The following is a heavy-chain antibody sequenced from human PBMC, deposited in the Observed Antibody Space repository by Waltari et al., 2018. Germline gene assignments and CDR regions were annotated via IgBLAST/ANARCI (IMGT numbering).Heavy chain of an antibody. CDR1: GYTFPGYY. Sequence: QVQLVQYGAEVKKPGASVKVSCKASGYTFPGYYMHWVRQAPGQGLGWMGWNNPNSGGTNNAQKFQGRVTMTRDPSISTAYMELGKLRAGDTAVYYCARGVGSSYYFDYWGQGTLVTVSS. CDR2: NNPNSGGT. J-gene: IGHJ4*02. V-gene: IGHV1-2*02. D-gene: IGHD6-6*01. CDR3: ARGVGSSYYFDY.